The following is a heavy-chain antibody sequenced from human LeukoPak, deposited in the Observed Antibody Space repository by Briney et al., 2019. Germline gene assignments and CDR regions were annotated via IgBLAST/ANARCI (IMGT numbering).Heavy chain of an antibody. V-gene: IGHV1-46*01. D-gene: IGHD2-2*02. CDR3: ARASVPATAIPLDY. Sequence: ASVKVSCKASGYTFTSYYMHWVRQAPGQGLEWMGLINPSGGSTSYAQKFQGRVTMTRDMSTGTVYMELSSLRSEDTAVYYCARASVPATAIPLDYWGQGTLVTVSS. J-gene: IGHJ4*02. CDR2: INPSGGST. CDR1: GYTFTSYY.